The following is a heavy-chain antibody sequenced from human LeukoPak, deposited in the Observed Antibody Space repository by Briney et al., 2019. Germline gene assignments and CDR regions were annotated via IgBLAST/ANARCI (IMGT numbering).Heavy chain of an antibody. CDR2: ISGGGGTT. J-gene: IGHJ4*02. D-gene: IGHD3-10*01. CDR1: GFTFSSYD. CDR3: AKAEGSGNQPFDY. Sequence: GGSLRLSCAASGFTFSSYDMSWVRQAPGKGLEGVSHISGGGGTTYYADSVKGRFPISRDNSKNTLYLQMHSLGADDTAVYSCAKAEGSGNQPFDYWGQGTLVTVSS. V-gene: IGHV3-23*01.